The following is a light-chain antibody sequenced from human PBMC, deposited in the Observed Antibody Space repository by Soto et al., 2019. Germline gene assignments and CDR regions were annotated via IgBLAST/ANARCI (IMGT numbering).Light chain of an antibody. Sequence: EIVLTQSPATLSLSPGERATLSCRASQSVSSYLAWYQQKPGQAPRLLIYDASNRATGIPARFSGSGSGTDFTLTISSREPEDVAVYYCQQRSNWPSVTFGGGTKVEIK. V-gene: IGKV3-11*01. CDR2: DAS. CDR3: QQRSNWPSVT. CDR1: QSVSSY. J-gene: IGKJ4*01.